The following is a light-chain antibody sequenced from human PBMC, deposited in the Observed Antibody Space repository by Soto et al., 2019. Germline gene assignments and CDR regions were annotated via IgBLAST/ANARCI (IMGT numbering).Light chain of an antibody. CDR3: QQYSSSTPKYT. V-gene: IGKV3-20*01. Sequence: PGERATLSCRASQSISSSXLDWYQQRPGQAPRLLISGASYRATGIPDRFSGSGSGTDFTLTISRLEPEDFAVYYCQQYSSSTPKYTFGPGTKVDSK. CDR2: GAS. CDR1: QSISSSX. J-gene: IGKJ3*01.